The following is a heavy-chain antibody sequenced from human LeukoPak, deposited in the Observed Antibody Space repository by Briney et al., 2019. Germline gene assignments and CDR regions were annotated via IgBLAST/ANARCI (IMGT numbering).Heavy chain of an antibody. D-gene: IGHD6-19*01. CDR2: ISWNSGSI. V-gene: IGHV3-9*01. Sequence: GGSLRLSCAASGFTFDDYAMHWVRQAPGKGLEWVSGISWNSGSIGYADSVKGRFTISRDNAKNSLYLQMNSLRAEDTALYYCAKDTSRVPRIAVAPCFDYWGQGTLVTVSS. CDR1: GFTFDDYA. CDR3: AKDTSRVPRIAVAPCFDY. J-gene: IGHJ4*02.